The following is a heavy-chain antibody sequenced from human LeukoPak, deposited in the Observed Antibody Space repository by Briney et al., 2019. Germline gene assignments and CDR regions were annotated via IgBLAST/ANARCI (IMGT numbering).Heavy chain of an antibody. J-gene: IGHJ4*02. CDR2: IYYNGNI. CDR3: ARGVARSSKFHFSYYFDY. Sequence: SETLSLTCTVSGGSISSSSYYWGWIRQPPGKGLEWVTYIYYNGNIHSNPSLKSRVAISLDTSKNQFSLKLNSVTAADTAVYYCARGVARSSKFHFSYYFDYWGQGTLVTVSS. CDR1: GGSISSSSYY. D-gene: IGHD6-6*01. V-gene: IGHV4-39*07.